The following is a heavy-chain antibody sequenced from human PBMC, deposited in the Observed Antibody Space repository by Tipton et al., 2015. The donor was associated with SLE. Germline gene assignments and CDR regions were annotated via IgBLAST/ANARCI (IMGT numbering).Heavy chain of an antibody. CDR1: GGSSSDDY. V-gene: IGHV4-34*01. D-gene: IGHD2-15*01. J-gene: IGHJ3*01. Sequence: TLSLTCAVYGGSSSDDYWSWIRQPPGKGLEWIGEITHTGDSKYNPSPQSRVTMSVDMSRNQFSLKLSAVTVADTAVYYCARGWRYCSGHNCYSKAFDVWGQGSLVTVS. CDR2: ITHTGDS. CDR3: ARGWRYCSGHNCYSKAFDV.